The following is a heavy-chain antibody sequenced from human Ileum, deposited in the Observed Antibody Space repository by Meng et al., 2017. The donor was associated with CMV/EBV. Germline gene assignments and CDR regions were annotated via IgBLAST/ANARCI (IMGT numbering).Heavy chain of an antibody. V-gene: IGHV3-21*01. J-gene: IGHJ4*02. CDR2: IGGSSRSI. D-gene: IGHD3-10*01. Sequence: VPLVGSGGGLVKPGGSLSLFCAASGFTFSSYSMNWVRQAPGKGLEWVSSIGGSSRSIYYADSMKGRFTISRDNAKNSLYLQMNSLGAEDTAVYYCAREKSESFDYWGQGTLVTVSS. CDR1: GFTFSSYS. CDR3: AREKSESFDY.